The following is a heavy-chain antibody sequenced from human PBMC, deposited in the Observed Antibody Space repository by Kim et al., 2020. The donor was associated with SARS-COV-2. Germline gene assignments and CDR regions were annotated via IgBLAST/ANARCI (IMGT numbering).Heavy chain of an antibody. J-gene: IGHJ4*02. D-gene: IGHD2-15*01. CDR2: ISSGSSYT. CDR1: GFTFSDYY. CDR3: ARVYGRYCSGGSCYSGNSVDY. V-gene: IGHV3-11*05. Sequence: GGSLRLSCAASGFTFSDYYMSWIRQAPGKGLEWVSYISSGSSYTNYADSVKGRFTISRDNAKNSLYLQMNSLRAEDTAVYYCARVYGRYCSGGSCYSGNSVDYWGQGTLVTVSS.